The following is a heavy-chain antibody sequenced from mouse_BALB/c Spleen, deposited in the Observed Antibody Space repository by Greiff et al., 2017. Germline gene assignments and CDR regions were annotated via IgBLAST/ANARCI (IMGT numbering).Heavy chain of an antibody. V-gene: IGHV5-9-4*01. CDR1: GFTFSSYA. D-gene: IGHD2-4*01. CDR3: ARGITTQAWFAY. Sequence: EVMLVESGGGLVKPGGSLKLSCAASGFTFSSYAMSWVRQSPEKRLEWVAEISSGGSYTYYPDTVTGRFTISRDNAKNTLYLEMSSLRSEDTAMYYCARGITTQAWFAYWGQGTLVTVSA. J-gene: IGHJ3*01. CDR2: ISSGGSYT.